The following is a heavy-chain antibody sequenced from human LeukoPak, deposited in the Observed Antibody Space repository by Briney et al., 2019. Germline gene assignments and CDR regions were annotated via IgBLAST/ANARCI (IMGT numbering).Heavy chain of an antibody. CDR1: GFTVSSNY. Sequence: GGSLRLSCAASGFTVSSNYMSWVRQAPGKGLDWVSVIYSGGSTYYADSVKGRFTISRDNSKNTLYLQMNSLRAEDTAVYYCARDTPPRGFDYWGQGTLVTVSS. CDR3: ARDTPPRGFDY. J-gene: IGHJ4*02. V-gene: IGHV3-66*02. D-gene: IGHD3-10*01. CDR2: IYSGGST.